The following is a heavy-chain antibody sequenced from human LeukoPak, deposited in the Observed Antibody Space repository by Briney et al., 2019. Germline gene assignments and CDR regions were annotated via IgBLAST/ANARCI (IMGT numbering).Heavy chain of an antibody. V-gene: IGHV3-23*01. CDR1: GFTFSSYS. Sequence: PGGSLRLSCAASGFTFSSYSMNWVRQAPGGGLEWVSTISPGGGTTYYAESMKGRFTISRDNSKSTLYLEMNSLRAEDTAVYYCTKSRSGSSNWALQVFDNWGQGALVTVSS. D-gene: IGHD4-11*01. CDR2: ISPGGGTT. CDR3: TKSRSGSSNWALQVFDN. J-gene: IGHJ4*02.